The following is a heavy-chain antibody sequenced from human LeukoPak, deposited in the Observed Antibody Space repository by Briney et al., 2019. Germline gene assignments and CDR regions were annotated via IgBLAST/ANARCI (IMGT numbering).Heavy chain of an antibody. J-gene: IGHJ4*02. CDR1: GGSISSYY. D-gene: IGHD3-10*01. V-gene: IGHV4-59*12. CDR2: IYYSGST. Sequence: SETLSLTCTVSGGSISSYYWSWIRQPPGKGLEWIGYIYYSGSTNYNPSLKSRVTISVDTSKNQFSLKLSSVTAADTAVYYCAQRAMVRGVISKDYWGQGTLVTVSS. CDR3: AQRAMVRGVISKDY.